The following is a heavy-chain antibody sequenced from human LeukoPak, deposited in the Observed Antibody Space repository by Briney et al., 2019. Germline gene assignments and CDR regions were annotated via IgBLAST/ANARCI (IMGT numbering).Heavy chain of an antibody. CDR2: IVGSGVTK. J-gene: IGHJ6*02. V-gene: IGHV3-48*03. Sequence: PGGSLRLSWAASGFTFSNYEMNWVRQAPGKGPEWISYIVGSGVTKRYADSVKGRFSISRDNAKNSLDLQMNSLRVEDTGVYYCARADYYGSPGHFGMDVWGRGTTVTVSS. D-gene: IGHD3-10*01. CDR3: ARADYYGSPGHFGMDV. CDR1: GFTFSNYE.